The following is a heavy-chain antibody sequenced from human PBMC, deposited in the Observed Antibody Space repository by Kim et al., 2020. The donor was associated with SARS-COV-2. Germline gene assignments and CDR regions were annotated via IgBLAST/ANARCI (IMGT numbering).Heavy chain of an antibody. CDR2: NT. CDR3: ARDLFHTGFDY. V-gene: IGHV1-3*01. J-gene: IGHJ4*02. Sequence: NTKFPTHFQGRVTFPRDTSANTASMELSSLGSEDTAVYYCARDLFHTGFDYWGQGTLVAVSS. D-gene: IGHD2-8*02.